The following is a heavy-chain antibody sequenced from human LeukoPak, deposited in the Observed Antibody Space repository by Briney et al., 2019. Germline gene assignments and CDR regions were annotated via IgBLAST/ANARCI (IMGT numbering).Heavy chain of an antibody. CDR3: ATGVWQLLLRTVDAFDI. Sequence: ASVKVSCKVSGYTLTELSMHWVRQAPGKGLEWMGGFDPEDGETIYAQKFQGRVTMTEDTSTDTAYMELSSLRSEDTAVYYCATGVWQLLLRTVDAFDIWGQGTMVTVSS. J-gene: IGHJ3*02. V-gene: IGHV1-24*01. CDR1: GYTLTELS. CDR2: FDPEDGET. D-gene: IGHD2-15*01.